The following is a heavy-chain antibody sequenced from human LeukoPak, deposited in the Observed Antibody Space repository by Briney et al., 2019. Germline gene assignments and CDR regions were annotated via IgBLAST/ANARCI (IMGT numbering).Heavy chain of an antibody. D-gene: IGHD6-19*01. V-gene: IGHV1-2*02. CDR1: GYTLTELS. Sequence: ASVKVSCKVSGYTLTELSMHWVRQAPGQGLEWMGWINPNSGGTNYAQKFQGRVTMTRDTSISTAYMELSRLRSDDTAVYYCARVHSSGWYEGDYWGQGTLVTVSS. CDR2: INPNSGGT. J-gene: IGHJ4*02. CDR3: ARVHSSGWYEGDY.